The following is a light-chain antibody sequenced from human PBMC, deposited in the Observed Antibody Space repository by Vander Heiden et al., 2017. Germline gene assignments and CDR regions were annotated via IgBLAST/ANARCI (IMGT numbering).Light chain of an antibody. V-gene: IGKV3-15*01. J-gene: IGKJ5*01. CDR1: QSVSSN. CDR3: QQNNNWPPIT. Sequence: EIVMTQSPATLSVSPGERATLSCRASQSVSSNLAWYQQKPGQAPRLLIYGASTRATGIPARFSGIGYGKEFTLTISSRQSEDFAVYYCQQNNNWPPITFGQGTRMDIK. CDR2: GAS.